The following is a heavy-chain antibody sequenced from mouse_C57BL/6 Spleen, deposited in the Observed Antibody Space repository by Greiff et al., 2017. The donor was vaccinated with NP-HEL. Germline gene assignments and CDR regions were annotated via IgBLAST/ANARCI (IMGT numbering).Heavy chain of an antibody. CDR3: ARSDYSNYFDY. CDR2: IDPSDSYT. CDR1: GYTFTSYW. Sequence: VQLQQPGAELVRPGTSVKLSCKASGYTFTSYWMHWVKQRPGQGLEWIGVIDPSDSYTNYNQKFKGKATLTVDTSSSTAYMQLSSLTSEDSAVYYCARSDYSNYFDYWGQGTTLTVSS. V-gene: IGHV1-59*01. J-gene: IGHJ2*01. D-gene: IGHD2-5*01.